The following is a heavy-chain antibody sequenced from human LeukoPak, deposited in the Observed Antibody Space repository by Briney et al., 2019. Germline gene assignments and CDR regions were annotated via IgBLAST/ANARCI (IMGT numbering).Heavy chain of an antibody. CDR1: KFTFSVYW. V-gene: IGHV3-7*05. Sequence: GGSLRLSCAASKFTFSVYWMSWVRQAPGXGLEWVANINQDGSEKYYVDSVKGRFSISRDNAKNSLFLQMNSLRDEDTAVYFCARSHRSFASGSGDYWGQGTLVTVSS. D-gene: IGHD3-10*01. J-gene: IGHJ4*02. CDR3: ARSHRSFASGSGDY. CDR2: INQDGSEK.